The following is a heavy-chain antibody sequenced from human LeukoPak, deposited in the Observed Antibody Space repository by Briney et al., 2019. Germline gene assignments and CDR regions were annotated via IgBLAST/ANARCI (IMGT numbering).Heavy chain of an antibody. CDR2: FDPEDGET. CDR3: ATATYSGSYQYFDY. V-gene: IGHV1-24*01. D-gene: IGHD1-26*01. CDR1: GYTLTELS. Sequence: TSVKVSCKVSGYTLTELSMHWVRQAPGKGLEWMGGFDPEDGETIYAQKFQGRVTMTEDTSTDTAYMELSSLRSEDTAVYYCATATYSGSYQYFDYWGQGTLVTVSS. J-gene: IGHJ4*02.